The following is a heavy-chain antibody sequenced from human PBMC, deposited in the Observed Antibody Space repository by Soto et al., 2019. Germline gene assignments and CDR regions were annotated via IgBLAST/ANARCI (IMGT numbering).Heavy chain of an antibody. CDR2: IYYSGST. CDR3: ARLGVTTSAPLHYYYGMDV. J-gene: IGHJ6*02. V-gene: IGHV4-39*01. Sequence: SETLSLTCTVSGGSISSSSYYWGWIRQPPGKGLEWIGSIYYSGSTYYNPSLKSRVTISVDTSKNQFSLKLSSVTAADTAVYYCARLGVTTSAPLHYYYGMDVWGQGTTVTVSS. D-gene: IGHD4-17*01. CDR1: GGSISSSSYY.